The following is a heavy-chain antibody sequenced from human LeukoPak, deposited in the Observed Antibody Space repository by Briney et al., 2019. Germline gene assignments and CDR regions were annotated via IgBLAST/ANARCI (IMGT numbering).Heavy chain of an antibody. V-gene: IGHV3-30*02. D-gene: IGHD4/OR15-4a*01. CDR3: ARKNYGSNRWFDP. Sequence: PGGSLRLSCAASGFTFSSYGMHWVRQAPGKGLEWVAFIRYDGSNKYYADSVKGRFTISRDNSKNTLYLQMNSLRSEDTAVYYCARKNYGSNRWFDPWGQGTLVTVSS. J-gene: IGHJ5*02. CDR1: GFTFSSYG. CDR2: IRYDGSNK.